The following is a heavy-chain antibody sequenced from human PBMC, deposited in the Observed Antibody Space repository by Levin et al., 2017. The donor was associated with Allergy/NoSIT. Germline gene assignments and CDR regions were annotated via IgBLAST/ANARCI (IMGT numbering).Heavy chain of an antibody. CDR1: GFTLSNYV. D-gene: IGHD2-15*01. Sequence: GGSLRLSCAASGFTLSNYVMSWVRQAPGKGLYWVSSVSGSGYTTYYADSVKGQFTISRDNSKNTLHLQLNSLTAEDTAVYSCAKHGGSRYCSGGSCYRAPVDYWGQGALVTVSS. J-gene: IGHJ4*02. V-gene: IGHV3-23*01. CDR2: VSGSGYTT. CDR3: AKHGGSRYCSGGSCYRAPVDY.